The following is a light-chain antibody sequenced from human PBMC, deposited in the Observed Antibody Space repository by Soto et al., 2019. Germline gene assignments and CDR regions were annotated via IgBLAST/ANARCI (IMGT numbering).Light chain of an antibody. CDR2: GVS. V-gene: IGLV2-14*03. Sequence: QSALTQPASVSGSPGQSITISCTGTSSDIGGYNYVSWYQQLPGKAPKLIIYGVSNRPSGVSDRFSGSKSGNAASLTISGLQAEDEADYYCSSYTSTSTLDVFGTGTKVTVL. J-gene: IGLJ1*01. CDR1: SSDIGGYNY. CDR3: SSYTSTSTLDV.